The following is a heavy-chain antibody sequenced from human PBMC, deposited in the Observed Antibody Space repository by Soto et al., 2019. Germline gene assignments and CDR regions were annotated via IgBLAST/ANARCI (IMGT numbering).Heavy chain of an antibody. CDR2: INHVGGT. Sequence: SETLSLTCAVYGCFLSESYWTWIRQPPGKGLEWIGEINHVGGTNYNPSLKSRVTMSVDTSQNQFSLRLISVTAADTAMYFCVRIRYQLPSSVLWLDPWGQGTPVTVSS. D-gene: IGHD3-16*01. CDR1: GCFLSESY. V-gene: IGHV4-34*01. CDR3: VRIRYQLPSSVLWLDP. J-gene: IGHJ5*02.